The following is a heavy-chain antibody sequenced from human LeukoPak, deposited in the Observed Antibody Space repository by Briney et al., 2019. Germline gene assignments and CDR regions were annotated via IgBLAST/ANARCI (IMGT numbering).Heavy chain of an antibody. Sequence: PGGSLRLSCAASGFTFYIYAMSWVRQAPGKGLEWVSVISDSGGSTYYADSVKGRFTISRDNSKNTLFLQMNSLRAEDTAVYYCAKDITSTGTGGAFDIWGQGTMVTVSS. CDR2: ISDSGGST. CDR3: AKDITSTGTGGAFDI. D-gene: IGHD1-1*01. CDR1: GFTFYIYA. V-gene: IGHV3-23*01. J-gene: IGHJ3*02.